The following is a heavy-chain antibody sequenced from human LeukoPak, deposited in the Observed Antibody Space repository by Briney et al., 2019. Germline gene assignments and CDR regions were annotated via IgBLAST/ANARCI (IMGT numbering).Heavy chain of an antibody. V-gene: IGHV1-69*04. D-gene: IGHD5-18*01. CDR3: AREYSYDNYGMDV. CDR1: GGTFSSYA. CDR2: IIPILGIA. J-gene: IGHJ6*02. Sequence: ASVKVSCKASGGTFSSYAISWVRQAPGQGLEWMGRIIPILGIANYAQKFQGRVTITADKSTSTAYMGLSSLRSEDTAVYYCAREYSYDNYGMDVWGQGTTVTVSS.